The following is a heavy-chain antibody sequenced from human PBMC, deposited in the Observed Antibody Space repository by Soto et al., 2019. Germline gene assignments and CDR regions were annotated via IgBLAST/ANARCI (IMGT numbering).Heavy chain of an antibody. D-gene: IGHD2-15*01. CDR3: ARHTPAISISDH. J-gene: IGHJ4*02. Sequence: SETLSLTCTVSGGSITNYYYSWIRQPPGKGLEWIGYIFHTGTTSYNPSLKSRGTLSVATSQSQFSLKLNSVTAADTAVYHCARHTPAISISDHWRPGTLVTVSS. CDR1: GGSITNYY. CDR2: IFHTGTT. V-gene: IGHV4-59*08.